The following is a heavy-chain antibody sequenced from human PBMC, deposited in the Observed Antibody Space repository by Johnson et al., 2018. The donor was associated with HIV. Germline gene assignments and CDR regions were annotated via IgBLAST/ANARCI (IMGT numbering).Heavy chain of an antibody. CDR1: GFSFSTTW. V-gene: IGHV3-74*03. J-gene: IGHJ3*02. CDR3: AKDDNLGVWYSDAFDI. D-gene: IGHD2-15*01. Sequence: VQLVESGGGLVQPGGSLRLSCAASGFSFSTTWMHWVRQAPGEGLVWVAHINSDGSHIAYADSVRGRFTISRDNSKNTLYLQMNSLRPEDTAMYYCAKDDNLGVWYSDAFDIWGQGTVVTVSS. CDR2: INSDGSHI.